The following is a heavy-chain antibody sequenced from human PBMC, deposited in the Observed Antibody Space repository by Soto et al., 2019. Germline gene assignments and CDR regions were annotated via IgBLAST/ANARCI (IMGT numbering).Heavy chain of an antibody. CDR1: GFTFSSYA. CDR2: ISGSGGST. CDR3: AKDRLPYYDILTGQLDY. V-gene: IGHV3-23*01. J-gene: IGHJ4*02. Sequence: LRLSCAASGFTFSSYAMSWVRQAPGKGLEWVSGISGSGGSTYYADSVKGRFTISRDNSKNTLNLQMNSLRAEDTAVYYCAKDRLPYYDILTGQLDYWGQGTPVTVSS. D-gene: IGHD3-9*01.